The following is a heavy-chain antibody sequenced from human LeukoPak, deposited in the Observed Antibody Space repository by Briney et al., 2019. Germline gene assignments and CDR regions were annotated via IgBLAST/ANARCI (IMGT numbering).Heavy chain of an antibody. J-gene: IGHJ4*02. CDR1: GFTFSSYG. V-gene: IGHV3-30*18. D-gene: IGHD3-10*01. Sequence: QPGGSLRLSCAASGFTFSSYGMRWVRQAPGKGLEWVAVISYDGSNKYYADSVKGRFTISRDNSKNTLYLQMNSLRAEDTAVYYCAKGSSFDYWGQGTLVTVSS. CDR2: ISYDGSNK. CDR3: AKGSSFDY.